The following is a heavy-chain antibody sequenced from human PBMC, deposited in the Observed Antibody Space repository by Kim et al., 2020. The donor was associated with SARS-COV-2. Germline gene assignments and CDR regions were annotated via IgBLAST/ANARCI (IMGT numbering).Heavy chain of an antibody. D-gene: IGHD6-6*01. CDR3: ATATGEIIAAKYYYGMDV. CDR2: FDPEDGET. CDR1: GYTLTELS. J-gene: IGHJ6*02. Sequence: ASVKVSCKVSGYTLTELSMHWVRQAPGKGLEWMGGFDPEDGETIYAQKFQGRVTMTEDTSTDTAYMELSSLRSEDTAVYYCATATGEIIAAKYYYGMDVWGQGTTVTVSS. V-gene: IGHV1-24*01.